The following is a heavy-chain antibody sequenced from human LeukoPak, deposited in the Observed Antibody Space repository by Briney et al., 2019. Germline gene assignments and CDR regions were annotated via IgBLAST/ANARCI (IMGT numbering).Heavy chain of an antibody. J-gene: IGHJ4*02. CDR3: ARHVVAVGFDY. Sequence: GGSLRLPCAASGFTFSSYGMSWVRQAPGKGLEWVSSITSSSSYIYYADSVKGRFTISRDNAKNSLCLQMNSLRAEDTAVYYCARHVVAVGFDYWGQGTLVTVSS. CDR1: GFTFSSYG. CDR2: ITSSSSYI. V-gene: IGHV3-21*01. D-gene: IGHD3-22*01.